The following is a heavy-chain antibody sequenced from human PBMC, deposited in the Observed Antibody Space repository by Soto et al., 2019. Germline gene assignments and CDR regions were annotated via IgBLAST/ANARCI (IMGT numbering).Heavy chain of an antibody. CDR2: ISAYNGNT. V-gene: IGHV1-18*01. Sequence: QVQLVQSGAEVKKPGASVKVSCKASGYTFASYAISWMRQAPGQGLEWMGWISAYNGNTNYAQKLQGRVTMTTDTXTXTAYMXLRSLRSDDTAVYYCARDPPPXDYWGXGXXVTVSS. CDR3: ARDPPPXDY. J-gene: IGHJ4*01. CDR1: GYTFASYA.